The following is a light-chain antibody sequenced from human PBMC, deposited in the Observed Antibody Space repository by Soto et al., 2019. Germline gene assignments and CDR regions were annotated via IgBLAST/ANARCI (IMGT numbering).Light chain of an antibody. V-gene: IGLV1-44*01. CDR1: RSNIGSNT. CDR2: SNN. J-gene: IGLJ2*01. CDR3: AAWDDSLNGVV. Sequence: QSVLTQPPSASGTPGQRVTISCSGSRSNIGSNTVNWYQQLPGTAPKLLNYSNNQRPSGVPDRFSGSKYGTSASLAISGLQSEDEDDYYCAAWDDSLNGVVFGGGTKLTVL.